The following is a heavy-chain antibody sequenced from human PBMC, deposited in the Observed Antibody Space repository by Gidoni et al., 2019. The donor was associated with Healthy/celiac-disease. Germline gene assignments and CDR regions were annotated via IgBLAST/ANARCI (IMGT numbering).Heavy chain of an antibody. V-gene: IGHV3-64*01. CDR2: ISSNGGST. D-gene: IGHD3-10*01. CDR1: GLPFSSYA. J-gene: IGHJ4*02. CDR3: ARGMVRASTLDY. Sequence: EVRLVESGGGLVQPGGSLRLSCAASGLPFSSYAMHWVRQAPGKGLEYVSAISSNGGSTYYANSVKGRFTISRDNSKNTLYLQMGSLRAEDMAVYYCARGMVRASTLDYWGQGTLVTVSS.